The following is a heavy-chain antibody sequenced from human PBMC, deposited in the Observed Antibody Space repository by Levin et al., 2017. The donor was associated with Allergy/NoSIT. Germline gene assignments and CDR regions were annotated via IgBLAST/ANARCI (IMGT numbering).Heavy chain of an antibody. J-gene: IGHJ4*02. CDR1: GFTFSSYG. Sequence: GESLKISCAASGFTFSSYGMHWVRQAPGKGLEWVAVISYDGSNKYYADSVKGRFTISRDNSKNTLYLQMNSLRAEDTAVYYCAKDPGSSSRDYWGQGTLVTVSS. CDR3: AKDPGSSSRDY. CDR2: ISYDGSNK. D-gene: IGHD6-6*01. V-gene: IGHV3-30*18.